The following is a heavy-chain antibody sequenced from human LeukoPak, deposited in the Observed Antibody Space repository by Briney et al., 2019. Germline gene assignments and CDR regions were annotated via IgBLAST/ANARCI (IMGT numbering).Heavy chain of an antibody. Sequence: SETLSLTCIVSGGSISSSGYYWGWIRQPPEKGLEWIGSIYYTGSTYYNPSLKSRVTISIDTSKNQFSLKLSSVTAADTAVYYCARGNTVTTSLDVWGKGTTVTVSS. CDR2: IYYTGST. D-gene: IGHD4-17*01. CDR3: ARGNTVTTSLDV. V-gene: IGHV4-39*07. J-gene: IGHJ6*04. CDR1: GGSISSSGYY.